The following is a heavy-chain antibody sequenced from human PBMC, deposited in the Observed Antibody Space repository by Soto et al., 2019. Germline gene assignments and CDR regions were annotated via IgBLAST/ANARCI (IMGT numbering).Heavy chain of an antibody. CDR2: IYCDDDK. J-gene: IGHJ4*02. D-gene: IGHD3-22*01. Sequence: QITLKESGPTPAKPTQTLTLTCTFSGFSLSTSGEGVGWIRQPPGKALEWLANIYCDDDKPYSSSLKSRITITKNTPKNQVVLTTTNIAPAATATCYCAQRLVDNSGHYLRFDYWGQGTLVIVSS. CDR1: GFSLSTSGEG. V-gene: IGHV2-5*02. CDR3: AQRLVDNSGHYLRFDY.